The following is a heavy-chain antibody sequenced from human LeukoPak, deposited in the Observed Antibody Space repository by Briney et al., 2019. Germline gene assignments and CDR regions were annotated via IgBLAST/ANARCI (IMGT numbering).Heavy chain of an antibody. CDR3: ARVALGSYNWFDP. V-gene: IGHV3-7*01. D-gene: IGHD3-10*01. CDR2: MRRDGSDK. CDR1: GFTSSTAW. Sequence: GGSLRLSCAVSGFTSSTAWLTWVRQAPGKGLEWVADMRRDGSDKYYVDSVKGRFFISGDIAKNSVSLHMNRLSVEDTAVYCCARVALGSYNWFDPWGQGTLVTVSS. J-gene: IGHJ5*02.